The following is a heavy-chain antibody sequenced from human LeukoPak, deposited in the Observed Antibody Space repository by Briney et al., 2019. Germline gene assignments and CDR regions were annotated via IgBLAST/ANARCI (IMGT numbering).Heavy chain of an antibody. CDR3: ARQAVAGTNYYYMDV. D-gene: IGHD6-19*01. Sequence: SVKVSCKASGGTFSSYAISWVRQAPGQGLEWMGGIIPIFGTANYAQKFQGRVTITADESTSTAYMELSSLRSEDTAVYYCARQAVAGTNYYYMDVWGKGTTVTISS. CDR1: GGTFSSYA. V-gene: IGHV1-69*13. J-gene: IGHJ6*03. CDR2: IIPIFGTA.